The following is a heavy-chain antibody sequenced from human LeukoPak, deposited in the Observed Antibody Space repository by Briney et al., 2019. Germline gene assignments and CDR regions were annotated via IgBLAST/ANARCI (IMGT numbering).Heavy chain of an antibody. V-gene: IGHV4-34*01. CDR2: INHSGST. J-gene: IGHJ2*01. CDR1: GGSFSGYY. D-gene: IGHD6-13*01. CDR3: ARGWGEDGSSWYPRTDWYFDL. Sequence: SETLSLTCAVYGGSFSGYYWSWIRQPPGKGLEWIGEINHSGSTNYNPSLKSRVTISVDTSKNQLSLKLSSVTAADTAVYYCARGWGEDGSSWYPRTDWYFDLWGRGTLVTVSS.